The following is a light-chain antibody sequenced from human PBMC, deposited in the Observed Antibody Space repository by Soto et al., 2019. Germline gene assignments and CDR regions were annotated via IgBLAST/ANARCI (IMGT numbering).Light chain of an antibody. Sequence: QSALTQPASVSGSPGLSITISCTGTISDVGSYNYVSWYQQHPGKAPKLMIYDVSNRPSGVSNRFSGSKSGNTASLTISGLQAEDEADYYCSSYTTTSNNVFGTGTKVTVL. CDR2: DVS. CDR3: SSYTTTSNNV. CDR1: ISDVGSYNY. V-gene: IGLV2-14*03. J-gene: IGLJ1*01.